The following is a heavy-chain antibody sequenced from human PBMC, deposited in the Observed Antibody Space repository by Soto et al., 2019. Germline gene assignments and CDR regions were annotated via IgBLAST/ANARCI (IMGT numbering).Heavy chain of an antibody. V-gene: IGHV3-49*03. D-gene: IGHD2-2*01. CDR1: GFTFGDYA. J-gene: IGHJ6*03. CDR3: TRDIPESRYCSSTSCYAFYYYYMDV. CDR2: IRSKAYGGTT. Sequence: GGSLRLSCTASGFTFGDYAMSWFRQAPGKGLEWVGFIRSKAYGGTTEYAASVKGRFTISRDDSKSIAYLQMNSLKTEDTAVYYCTRDIPESRYCSSTSCYAFYYYYMDVWGKGTTVTVSS.